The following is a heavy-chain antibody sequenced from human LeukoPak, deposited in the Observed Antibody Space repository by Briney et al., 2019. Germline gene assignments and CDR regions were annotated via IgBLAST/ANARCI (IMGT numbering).Heavy chain of an antibody. CDR2: INPNIGDT. J-gene: IGHJ6*03. D-gene: IGHD3-10*01. CDR1: GYTFTGYY. Sequence: ASVKVSCKASGYTFTGYYMHWVRQAPGQGLEWMGWINPNIGDTNYAQKFQGRVTMTRDTSISTAYMELSRLRSDDMAVYYCARDRGVLLWFGELYKHYYYYMDVWGKGTTVTISS. CDR3: ARDRGVLLWFGELYKHYYYYMDV. V-gene: IGHV1-2*02.